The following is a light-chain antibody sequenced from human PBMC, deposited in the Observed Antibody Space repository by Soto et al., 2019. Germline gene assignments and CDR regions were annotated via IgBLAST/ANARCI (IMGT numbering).Light chain of an antibody. CDR2: DTS. Sequence: VLTQSPATLSLSPGERATLSCRASQSVSRYLAWYQQKPGQAPRLLIYDTSIRATDIPARFSGSWSGTDFTLTIRCLEPEDFASYYCQQRQYWPPITFGQGTRLDIK. V-gene: IGKV3-11*01. J-gene: IGKJ5*01. CDR3: QQRQYWPPIT. CDR1: QSVSRY.